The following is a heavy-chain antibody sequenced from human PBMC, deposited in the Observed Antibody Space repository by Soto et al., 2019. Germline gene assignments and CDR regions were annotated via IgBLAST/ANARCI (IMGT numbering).Heavy chain of an antibody. J-gene: IGHJ5*02. Sequence: EVQLLQSGGGLVQPGGSLRLSCAASGFTFSGYAMSWVRQAPGKGLEWVSTISGGGENTYYADSVKGRFTISRDNSKNTLYLQMNSLGAEDTALYYCASLPSVTVHLAWFDPWGQGTLVTVSS. CDR1: GFTFSGYA. D-gene: IGHD2-21*02. V-gene: IGHV3-23*01. CDR2: ISGGGENT. CDR3: ASLPSVTVHLAWFDP.